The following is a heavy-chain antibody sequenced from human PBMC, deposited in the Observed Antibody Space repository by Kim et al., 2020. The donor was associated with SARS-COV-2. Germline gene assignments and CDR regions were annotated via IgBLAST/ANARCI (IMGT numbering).Heavy chain of an antibody. CDR2: IWYDGSNK. J-gene: IGHJ4*02. D-gene: IGHD6-13*01. V-gene: IGHV3-33*01. Sequence: GGSLRLSCAASGFTFSSYGMHWVRQAPGKGLEWVAVIWYDGSNKYYADSVKGRFTISRDDSKNTLYLQMNSLRAEDMAVYYCARDFIDSSSWYVTHGASDYWGQGTLVTVSS. CDR3: ARDFIDSSSWYVTHGASDY. CDR1: GFTFSSYG.